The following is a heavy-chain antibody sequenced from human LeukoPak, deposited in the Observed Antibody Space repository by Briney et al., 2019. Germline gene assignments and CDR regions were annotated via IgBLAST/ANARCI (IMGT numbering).Heavy chain of an antibody. J-gene: IGHJ3*02. D-gene: IGHD2-2*02. CDR1: GYSFTSYW. CDR2: IYPGDSDT. CDR3: ARIVVPAAIHDAFDI. Sequence: GESLKISCKGSGYSFTSYWIGWVRQMPGKGLEWMGIIYPGDSDTRYSPSSQGQVTISVDKSISTAYLQWSSLKASDTAMYYCARIVVPAAIHDAFDIWGQGTMVTVSS. V-gene: IGHV5-51*01.